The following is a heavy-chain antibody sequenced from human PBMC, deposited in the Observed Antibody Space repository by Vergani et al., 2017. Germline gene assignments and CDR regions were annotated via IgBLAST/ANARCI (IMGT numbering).Heavy chain of an antibody. Sequence: VQLVESGAEVKKPGASVKVSCKASGYTFTGYDMHWVRQAPGQGLEWMGWINPNSGGTNYAQQFQGRVTMTRDTSISTAYMELRRLRSHNTAVYYCARSRSGYYHFDYWGQGTLVTVSS. CDR3: ARSRSGYYHFDY. D-gene: IGHD3-3*01. CDR2: INPNSGGT. V-gene: IGHV1-2*02. CDR1: GYTFTGYD. J-gene: IGHJ4*02.